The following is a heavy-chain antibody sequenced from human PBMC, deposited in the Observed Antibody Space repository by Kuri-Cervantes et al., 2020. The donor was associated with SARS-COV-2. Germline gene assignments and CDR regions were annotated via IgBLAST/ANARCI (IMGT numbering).Heavy chain of an antibody. CDR2: TYYRSEWNT. J-gene: IGHJ4*02. V-gene: IGHV6-1*01. CDR3: ARQDFKREIDY. CDR1: GDSVSGNIAA. Sequence: SQTLSLTCAVSGDSVSGNIAAWNWIRQSPSRGLEWLGRTYYRSEWNTDYAVSVQSRISIHPDIDKNQFSLKLSSVTAADTAVYYCARQDFKREIDYWGQGTLVTVSS. D-gene: IGHD3-3*01.